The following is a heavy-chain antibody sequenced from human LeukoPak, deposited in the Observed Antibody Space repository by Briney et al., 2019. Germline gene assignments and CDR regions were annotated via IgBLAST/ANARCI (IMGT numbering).Heavy chain of an antibody. V-gene: IGHV1-2*02. CDR3: AIDGSTWYYFDY. CDR2: NNPNSGAT. J-gene: IGHJ4*02. CDR1: GYTFTTYY. D-gene: IGHD6-13*01. Sequence: ASVKVSCKASGYTFTTYYIHWVRQAPGQGLEWMGWNNPNSGATKYAQKFQGRVTMTRDTSISTAYMELSRLRSDDTAVYYCAIDGSTWYYFDYWGQGTLVTVSS.